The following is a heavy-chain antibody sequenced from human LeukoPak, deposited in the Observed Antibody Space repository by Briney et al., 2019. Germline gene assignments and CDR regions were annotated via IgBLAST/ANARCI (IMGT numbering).Heavy chain of an antibody. CDR1: GFTFSDYY. V-gene: IGHV3-11*01. CDR3: VRGEVTYSLDY. J-gene: IGHJ4*02. D-gene: IGHD2-15*01. Sequence: GGSLRLSCAASGFTFSDYYMSWIRQAPGKGLEWVSYISSSGSTIYYADSVKGRFTISRDNAKNSLYLQINSLRVDDTALYYCVRGEVTYSLDYWGQGTLVIVSA. CDR2: ISSSGSTI.